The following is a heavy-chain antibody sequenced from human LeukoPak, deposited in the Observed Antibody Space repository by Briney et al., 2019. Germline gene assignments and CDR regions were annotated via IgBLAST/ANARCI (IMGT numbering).Heavy chain of an antibody. V-gene: IGHV4-31*03. CDR2: IYYSGST. CDR1: GGSISSGGYY. Sequence: SETLSLTCTVSGGSISSGGYYWSWIRQHPGKGLEWIGYIYYSGSTYYNPSLKSRVTISVDTSKNQFSLKLSSVTAADTAVYYCARYQDSSGYYYVGDHFDYWGQGTLVTVSS. J-gene: IGHJ4*02. D-gene: IGHD3-22*01. CDR3: ARYQDSSGYYYVGDHFDY.